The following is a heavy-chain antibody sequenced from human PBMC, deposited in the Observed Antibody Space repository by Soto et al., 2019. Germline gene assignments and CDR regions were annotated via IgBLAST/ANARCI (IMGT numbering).Heavy chain of an antibody. CDR3: ARVNYYYGSGSYRSASYGVDV. CDR1: GGSISSGDYY. D-gene: IGHD3-10*01. CDR2: IYYSGST. J-gene: IGHJ6*02. Sequence: PSETLSLTCTVSGGSISSGDYYWSWIRQPPGKGLEWIGYIYYSGSTYYNPSLKSRVTISVDTSKNQFSLKLSSVTAADTAVYYCARVNYYYGSGSYRSASYGVDVWGQGTTVTVSS. V-gene: IGHV4-30-4*01.